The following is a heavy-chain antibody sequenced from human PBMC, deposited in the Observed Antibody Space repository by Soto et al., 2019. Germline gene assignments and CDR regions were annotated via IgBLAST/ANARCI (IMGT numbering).Heavy chain of an antibody. CDR1: GFTFSSYS. D-gene: IGHD5-12*01. V-gene: IGHV3-21*01. CDR2: ISSSSSYI. J-gene: IGHJ4*02. CDR3: ASVDIVASDY. Sequence: GGSLRLSCAASGFTFSSYSMNWVRQAPGKGLEWVSSISSSSSYIYYAGSVKGRFTISRDNAKNSLYLQMNSLRAEDTAVYYCASVDIVASDYWGQGTLVTVSS.